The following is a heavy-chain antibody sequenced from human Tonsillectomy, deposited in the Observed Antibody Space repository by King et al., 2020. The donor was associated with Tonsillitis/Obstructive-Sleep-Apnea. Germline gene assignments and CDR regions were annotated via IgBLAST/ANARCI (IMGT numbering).Heavy chain of an antibody. V-gene: IGHV2-26*01. D-gene: IGHD2-2*01. Sequence: TLKESGPVLVKPTETLTLTCTVSGFSLSNARMGVSWIRQPPGKALEWLAHIFSNDEKSYSTSLKSRLTISKDTSKSQVVLTMTNMDPVDTATYYCARINAGYCSSTSCYGYYYYYMDVWGKGTTVTVSS. J-gene: IGHJ6*03. CDR3: ARINAGYCSSTSCYGYYYYYMDV. CDR1: GFSLSNARMG. CDR2: IFSNDEK.